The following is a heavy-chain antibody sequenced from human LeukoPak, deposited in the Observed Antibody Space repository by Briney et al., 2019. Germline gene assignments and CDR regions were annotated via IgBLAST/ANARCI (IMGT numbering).Heavy chain of an antibody. CDR3: ARLAGRGYSYGLTDY. D-gene: IGHD5-18*01. Sequence: SETLSLTSTVSGGSISSYYWSWIRQPPGKGLEWIGYIYYSGSTNYNPSLKSRVTISVDTSKNQFSLKLSSVTAADTAVYYCARLAGRGYSYGLTDYWGQGTLVTVSS. J-gene: IGHJ4*02. V-gene: IGHV4-59*08. CDR1: GGSISSYY. CDR2: IYYSGST.